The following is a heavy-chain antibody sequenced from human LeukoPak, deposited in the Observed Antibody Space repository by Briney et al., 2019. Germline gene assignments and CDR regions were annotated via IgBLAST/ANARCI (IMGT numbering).Heavy chain of an antibody. CDR3: ARRTSSNYVDY. D-gene: IGHD4-11*01. CDR1: GGSFSDYY. J-gene: IGHJ4*01. CDR2: INHSGST. V-gene: IGHV4-34*01. Sequence: SETLSLTCAVYGGSFSDYYWSWIRQPPEKGLEWIGEINHSGSTNYNPSLKSRLIMSVDTSKNQFSLRLISVTAADTAVYYCARRTSSNYVDYWGQGTLVIVSS.